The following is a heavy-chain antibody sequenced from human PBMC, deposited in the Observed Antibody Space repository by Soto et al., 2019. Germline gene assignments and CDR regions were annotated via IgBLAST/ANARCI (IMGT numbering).Heavy chain of an antibody. CDR3: AKDTLDSSGYSYYYYYGMDV. D-gene: IGHD3-22*01. Sequence: GGSLRLSCAASGFTFSGYAMSWVRQAPGKGLEWVSAISGSGGSTYYADSVKGRFTISRDNSKNTLYLQMNSLRAEDTAVYYCAKDTLDSSGYSYYYYYGMDVWGQGTTVTVSS. V-gene: IGHV3-23*01. CDR2: ISGSGGST. J-gene: IGHJ6*02. CDR1: GFTFSGYA.